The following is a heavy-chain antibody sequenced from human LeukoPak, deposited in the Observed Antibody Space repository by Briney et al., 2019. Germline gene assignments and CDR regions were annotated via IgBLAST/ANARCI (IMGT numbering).Heavy chain of an antibody. V-gene: IGHV4-59*01. J-gene: IGHJ6*03. CDR1: GGSISSYY. CDR2: IYYSGST. D-gene: IGHD6-13*01. CDR3: ARGVRGQHLVYYYYYYMDV. Sequence: SETLSLTCTVSGGSISSYYWSWIRQPPGKGLEWIGYIYYSGSTNYNPSLKSRVTISVDTSKNQFSLKLSSVTAADTAVYYCARGVRGQHLVYYYYYYMDVWGKGTTVTVSS.